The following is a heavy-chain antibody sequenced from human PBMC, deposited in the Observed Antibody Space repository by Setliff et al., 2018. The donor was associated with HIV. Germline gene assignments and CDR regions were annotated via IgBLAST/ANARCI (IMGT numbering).Heavy chain of an antibody. CDR3: AREISRYSGYEGRMDYFDY. D-gene: IGHD5-12*01. CDR2: IHYSGNT. Sequence: SETLSLTCTASGGSISSGGYYWSWIRQHPGKGLEWIGYIHYSGNTYNNPSLNSRISISVDMSKNKFSLKLSSLTAADTAVYYCAREISRYSGYEGRMDYFDYWGQGTLVTVSS. J-gene: IGHJ4*02. CDR1: GGSISSGGYY. V-gene: IGHV4-31*03.